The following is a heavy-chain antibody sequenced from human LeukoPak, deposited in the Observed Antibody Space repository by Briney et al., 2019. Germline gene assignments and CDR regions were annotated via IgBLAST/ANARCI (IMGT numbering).Heavy chain of an antibody. CDR2: IYSGGST. Sequence: GGSLRLSCAASGFTVSSNYMSWVRQAPGKGLEWVSVIYSGGSTYYADSVKGRFTISRDNSKNTLYLQMNSLRAEDTAVYYCAKVPRITMIVVVIPYYFDYWGQGTLVTVSS. J-gene: IGHJ4*02. V-gene: IGHV3-53*01. CDR3: AKVPRITMIVVVIPYYFDY. D-gene: IGHD3-22*01. CDR1: GFTVSSNY.